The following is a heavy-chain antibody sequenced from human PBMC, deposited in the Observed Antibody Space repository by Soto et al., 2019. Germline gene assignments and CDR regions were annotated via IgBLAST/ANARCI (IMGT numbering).Heavy chain of an antibody. CDR3: AKENEYQLLQEDNWFDP. D-gene: IGHD2-2*01. V-gene: IGHV3-30*18. J-gene: IGHJ5*02. Sequence: QVQLVESGGGVVQPGRSLRLSCAASGFTFSSYGMHWVRQAPGKGLEWVAVISYDGSNKYYADSVKGRFTISRDNSKNTLYLQMNSLRADDTAVYYCAKENEYQLLQEDNWFDPWGQGTLVTVSS. CDR1: GFTFSSYG. CDR2: ISYDGSNK.